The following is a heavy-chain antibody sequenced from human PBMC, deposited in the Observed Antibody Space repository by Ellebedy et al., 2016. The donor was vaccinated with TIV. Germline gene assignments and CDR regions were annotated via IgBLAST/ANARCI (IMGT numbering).Heavy chain of an antibody. CDR3: ARVFLNDAFDI. V-gene: IGHV4-59*01. Sequence: MPSETLSLTCTVSGGSLSGYYWSWIRQPPGKGLEWIGYIYYSGSTNYNPSLKSRVTISVDTSKNQFSLKLSSVTAADTAVYYCARVFLNDAFDIWGQGTMVTVSA. CDR1: GGSLSGYY. CDR2: IYYSGST. J-gene: IGHJ3*02.